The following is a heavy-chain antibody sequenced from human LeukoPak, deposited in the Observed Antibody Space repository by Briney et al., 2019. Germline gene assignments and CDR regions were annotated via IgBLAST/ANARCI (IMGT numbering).Heavy chain of an antibody. CDR1: GYSFTSYW. CDR3: ARQGLVDTVMVRGEYYYYMDV. Sequence: GESLKISCKGSGYSFTSYWIGWVRQMPGKGLEWMGIIYPGDSDTRYSPSFQGQVTISADKSISTAYLQWSSLKASDTAMYYCARQGLVDTVMVRGEYYYYMDVWGKGTTVTVSS. D-gene: IGHD5-18*01. CDR2: IYPGDSDT. J-gene: IGHJ6*03. V-gene: IGHV5-51*01.